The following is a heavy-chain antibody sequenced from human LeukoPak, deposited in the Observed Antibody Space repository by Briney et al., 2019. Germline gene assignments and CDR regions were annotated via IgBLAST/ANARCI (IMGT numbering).Heavy chain of an antibody. D-gene: IGHD3-22*01. CDR2: ISGGGAST. CDR3: ARASGHYYDSSGSTTDDY. CDR1: GFTFSSHG. V-gene: IGHV3-23*01. J-gene: IGHJ4*02. Sequence: GGSLRLSCAASGFTFSSHGMSWVRQAPGKGLEWISGISGGGASTFYADSVKGRFTISRDNSKNTLYLQMNSLRVEDTAKYYCARASGHYYDSSGSTTDDYWGQGTPVTVSS.